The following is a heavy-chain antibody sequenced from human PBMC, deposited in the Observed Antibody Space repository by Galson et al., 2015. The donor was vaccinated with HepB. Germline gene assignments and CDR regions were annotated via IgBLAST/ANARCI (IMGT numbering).Heavy chain of an antibody. V-gene: IGHV2-26*01. J-gene: IGHJ6*02. CDR1: GFSLSNARMG. Sequence: PALVKPTQTLTLTCTVSGFSLSNARMGVSWIRQPPGKALEWLAHIFSNDEKSYSTSLKSRLTITKDTSKNQVVLTMTNMDPVDTATYYCAHSGTYSSSWYYNYYYYGMDVWGQGTTVTVSS. CDR2: IFSNDEK. D-gene: IGHD6-13*01. CDR3: AHSGTYSSSWYYNYYYYGMDV.